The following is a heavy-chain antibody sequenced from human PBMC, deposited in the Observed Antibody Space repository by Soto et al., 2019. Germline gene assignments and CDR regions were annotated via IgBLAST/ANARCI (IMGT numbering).Heavy chain of an antibody. CDR2: IWYDGSNK. Sequence: QVQLVESGGGVVQPGRSLRLSCAASGFTFSSYGMHWVRQAPGKGLEWVAVIWYDGSNKYYADSVKGRFTISRDNSKNTLYLQMNSLRAEDTAVYYCARRPPPDYGDYGMDVWGQGTTVTVSS. J-gene: IGHJ6*02. V-gene: IGHV3-33*01. D-gene: IGHD4-17*01. CDR1: GFTFSSYG. CDR3: ARRPPPDYGDYGMDV.